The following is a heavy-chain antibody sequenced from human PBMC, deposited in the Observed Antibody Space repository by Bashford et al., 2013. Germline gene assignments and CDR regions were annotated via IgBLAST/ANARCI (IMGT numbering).Heavy chain of an antibody. V-gene: IGHV3-7*01. CDR3: ARDHQQWLVGVFDY. CDR2: IKADGSET. D-gene: IGHD6-19*01. J-gene: IGHJ4*02. Sequence: VRQAPGKRLEWVANIKADGSETYYAGSVKGRLTISRDNSKNTLSLEMRSLRIEDTGIYYCARDHQQWLVGVFDYWGQGTLVTVSS.